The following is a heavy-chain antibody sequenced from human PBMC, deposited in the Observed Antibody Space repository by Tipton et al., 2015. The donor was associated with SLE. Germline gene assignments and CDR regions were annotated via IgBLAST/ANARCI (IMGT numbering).Heavy chain of an antibody. CDR3: ARQPHEYDNGLDY. D-gene: IGHD6-6*01. CDR2: VNHSGST. CDR1: GGSFSGYY. Sequence: TLSLTCAVYGGSFSGYYWSWIRQPPGKGLEWIGEVNHSGSTNYNPSLKSRVTISVDTSKNQFSLRLNSVTAADTAVYYCARQPHEYDNGLDYWGQGTLVTVSS. J-gene: IGHJ4*02. V-gene: IGHV4-34*01.